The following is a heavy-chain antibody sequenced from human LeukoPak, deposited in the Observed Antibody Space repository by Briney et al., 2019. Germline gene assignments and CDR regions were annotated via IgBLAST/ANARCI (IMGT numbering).Heavy chain of an antibody. CDR3: ARGSSSSYLGVGYYFDY. Sequence: SVKVSCKASGGAFSSYAINWVRQAPGQGLEWMGRIIPMFGTVNYEQKFQGRVTIIADKFTSTAYMELSSLRSEDTAVYYCARGSSSSYLGVGYYFDYWGQGTLVTVSS. D-gene: IGHD6-6*01. CDR2: IIPMFGTV. V-gene: IGHV1-69*06. J-gene: IGHJ4*02. CDR1: GGAFSSYA.